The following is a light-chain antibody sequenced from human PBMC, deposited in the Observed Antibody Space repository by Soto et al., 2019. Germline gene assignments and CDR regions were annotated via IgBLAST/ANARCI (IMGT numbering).Light chain of an antibody. V-gene: IGKV1-39*01. J-gene: IGKJ2*01. CDR3: QQSYSTPWYT. CDR1: QSISSY. Sequence: DIQMTQSPSSLSASVGDRVTITCRASQSISSYLNWYQQKPGKAPKLLIYAASSLQSGVPSRFSGSESGTDLTLTISSLQPEDFATYYCQQSYSTPWYTFGQGTKLEIK. CDR2: AAS.